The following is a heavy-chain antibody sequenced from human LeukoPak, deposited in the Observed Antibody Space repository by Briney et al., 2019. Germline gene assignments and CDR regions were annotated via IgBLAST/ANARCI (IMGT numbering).Heavy chain of an antibody. CDR2: ISAYNGNT. D-gene: IGHD6-19*01. CDR3: AREPGYSSGWYPYYFDY. J-gene: IGHJ4*02. Sequence: ASVKVSCKASGYTFTSYGISWVRQAPGRGLEWMGWISAYNGNTNYAQKLQGRVTMTTDTSTSTAYMELRSLRSDDTAVYYCAREPGYSSGWYPYYFDYWGQGTLVTVSS. CDR1: GYTFTSYG. V-gene: IGHV1-18*01.